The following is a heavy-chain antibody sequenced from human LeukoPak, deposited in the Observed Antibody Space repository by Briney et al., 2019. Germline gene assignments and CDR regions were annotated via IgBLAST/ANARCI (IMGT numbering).Heavy chain of an antibody. CDR2: IEQDGGEK. CDR3: ARDLRTGYFSDY. V-gene: IGHV3-7*01. Sequence: PGGSLRLSCAASGFTFSRFWMSWVRQAPGKGLEWVANIEQDGGEKYYVDSVKGRFTISRDNAKNSLFLQMNSLRAEDTAVYYCARDLRTGYFSDYWGQGTLVTVSS. CDR1: GFTFSRFW. J-gene: IGHJ4*02. D-gene: IGHD3/OR15-3a*01.